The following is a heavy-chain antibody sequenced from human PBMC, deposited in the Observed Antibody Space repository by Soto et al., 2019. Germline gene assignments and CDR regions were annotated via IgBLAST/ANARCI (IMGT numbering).Heavy chain of an antibody. CDR1: GFTFRIYA. D-gene: IGHD4-17*01. CDR2: LLRSGSST. V-gene: IGHV3-23*01. J-gene: IGHJ4*02. Sequence: RRLSCAASGFTFRIYAMSWARQAPGKGLEWVSSLLRSGSSTYYADSVKGRFTISSDISANSLYLQMGSLRAEDTAVYYCAKDAVSGDGVWLLDSWGQGTGVTVSS. CDR3: AKDAVSGDGVWLLDS.